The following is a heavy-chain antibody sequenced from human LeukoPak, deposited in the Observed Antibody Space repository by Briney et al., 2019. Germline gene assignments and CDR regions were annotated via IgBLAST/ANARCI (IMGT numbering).Heavy chain of an antibody. CDR2: INDNGRAT. V-gene: IGHV3-64D*09. Sequence: SGGSLRLSCSASGFTFSSSAMHWVRQAPGKGLEYVSGINDNGRATHYGDSLKGRFTISRDNSKNTLYLQMSSLTAEDTAVYYCVNDVSGSYTFDYWGQGTLVTVSS. CDR1: GFTFSSSA. D-gene: IGHD1-26*01. CDR3: VNDVSGSYTFDY. J-gene: IGHJ4*02.